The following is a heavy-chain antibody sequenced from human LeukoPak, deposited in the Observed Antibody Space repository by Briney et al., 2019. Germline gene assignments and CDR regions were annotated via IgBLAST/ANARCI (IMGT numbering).Heavy chain of an antibody. CDR1: GYSFTNYD. Sequence: ASVKVSCKASGYSFTNYDINWVRQAAGQGREWMGWVNPNNGDAGFSQKFQGRVTITADESTSTAYMELSSLRSEDTAVYYCARDHYAQWSTSPWGFDYWGQGTLVTVSS. CDR2: VNPNNGDA. CDR3: ARDHYAQWSTSPWGFDY. V-gene: IGHV1-8*03. D-gene: IGHD2-15*01. J-gene: IGHJ4*02.